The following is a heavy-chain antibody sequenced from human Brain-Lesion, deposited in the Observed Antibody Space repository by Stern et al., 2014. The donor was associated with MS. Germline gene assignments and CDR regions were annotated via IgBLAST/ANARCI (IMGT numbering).Heavy chain of an antibody. D-gene: IGHD5-24*01. J-gene: IGHJ4*02. Sequence: MQLVESGGGVVQPGTSLRLSCAASGFTFSSYGMHWVRQAPGKGLGWVALAWYDGSTAYYTNSVKGRFTISRDKSKNTLSLQMNSLTAEDTAVYYCARGHIPYAYNYLFDYWGQGTLVTVSS. CDR3: ARGHIPYAYNYLFDY. CDR1: GFTFSSYG. CDR2: AWYDGSTA. V-gene: IGHV3-33*01.